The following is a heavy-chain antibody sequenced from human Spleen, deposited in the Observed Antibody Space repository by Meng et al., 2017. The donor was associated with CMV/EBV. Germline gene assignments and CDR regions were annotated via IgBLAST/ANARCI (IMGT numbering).Heavy chain of an antibody. V-gene: IGHV1-8*01. CDR1: GYTFTSYD. CDR3: ATNSGNTRHYVN. CDR2: MNPNSGNT. J-gene: IGHJ3*01. D-gene: IGHD5-12*01. Sequence: ASVKVSCKASGYTFTSYDINWVRQATGQGLEWMGWMNPNSGNTGFAQKFQGRVTMTRNTSINTAYMELSSLRSDDTAVYFCATNSGNTRHYVNWGQGTMVTVSS.